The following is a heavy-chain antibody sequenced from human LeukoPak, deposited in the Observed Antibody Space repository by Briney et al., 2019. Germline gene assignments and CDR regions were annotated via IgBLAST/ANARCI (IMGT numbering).Heavy chain of an antibody. V-gene: IGHV3-74*01. Sequence: GGSLRLSCVGPGFSISTYWMHWVRQVPGKGLVWVSRISSDGRSTNYADSVKGRFIISRDNAKNTLYLQMNSLRAEDTAVYYCAVQLGTLDYWDQGTLVTVSS. CDR1: GFSISTYW. J-gene: IGHJ4*02. CDR2: ISSDGRST. CDR3: AVQLGTLDY. D-gene: IGHD5-18*01.